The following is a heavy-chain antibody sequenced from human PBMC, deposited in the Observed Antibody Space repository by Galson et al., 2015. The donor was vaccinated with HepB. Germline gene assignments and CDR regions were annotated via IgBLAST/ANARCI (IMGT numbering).Heavy chain of an antibody. J-gene: IGHJ4*02. Sequence: SLRLSCAASGFTFSSNGMSWVRQAPGKGLEWVSAIGSGGNTYYAGSVKGRFTISRDNSKNTLYLQMNSLRAEDTAVYYCAKDLEAYFDSSGYYYGSPDYWGQGTLVTVSP. V-gene: IGHV3-23*01. CDR2: IGSGGNT. CDR3: AKDLEAYFDSSGYYYGSPDY. CDR1: GFTFSSNG. D-gene: IGHD3-22*01.